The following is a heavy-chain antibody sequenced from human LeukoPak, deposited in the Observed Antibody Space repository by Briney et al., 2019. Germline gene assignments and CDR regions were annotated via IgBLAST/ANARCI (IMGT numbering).Heavy chain of an antibody. J-gene: IGHJ4*02. V-gene: IGHV3-48*04. CDR1: GFTFTTYS. CDR2: ISSSGSSI. CDR3: ARDQSYYDILTGYYIYYFDY. Sequence: GGSLRLSCAASGFTFTTYSMNWVRQAPGKGLEWVSYISSSGSSINYADSVKGRFTISRDNANNSLYLQMNGLRAEDTAVYYCARDQSYYDILTGYYIYYFDYWGQGTLVTVSS. D-gene: IGHD3-9*01.